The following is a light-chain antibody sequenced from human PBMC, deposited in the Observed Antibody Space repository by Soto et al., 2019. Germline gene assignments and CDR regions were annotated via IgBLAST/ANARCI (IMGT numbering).Light chain of an antibody. V-gene: IGLV2-14*01. CDR2: DVN. CDR3: SSYTGSSTFG. Sequence: QSVLTQPASVSGSPGQSITISCTGTSSDVGGYNYVSWYQQLPGKAPKLMIYDVNNRPSGVSNRFSGSKSGNTASLTFSGLQAEDEADYYCSSYTGSSTFGFGTGTKVTVL. J-gene: IGLJ1*01. CDR1: SSDVGGYNY.